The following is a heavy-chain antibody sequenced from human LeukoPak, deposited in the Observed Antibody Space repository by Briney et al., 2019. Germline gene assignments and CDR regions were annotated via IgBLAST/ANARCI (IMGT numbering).Heavy chain of an antibody. J-gene: IGHJ4*02. V-gene: IGHV3-9*01. D-gene: IGHD5-12*01. CDR2: ISWNSGSI. CDR3: ANSFGGGYDESYYFDY. CDR1: GFTFDDYA. Sequence: GRSLRLSCAASGFTFDDYAMHWVRQAPGKGLEWVSGISWNSGSIGYADSVKGRFTISRDNAKNSLYLQMNSLRAEDTALYYCANSFGGGYDESYYFDYWGQGTLVTVSS.